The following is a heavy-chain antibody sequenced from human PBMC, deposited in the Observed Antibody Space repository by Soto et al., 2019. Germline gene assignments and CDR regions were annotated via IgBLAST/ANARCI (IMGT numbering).Heavy chain of an antibody. Sequence: QVQLVQSGAEVKKPGASVKVSCKASGYTFTSYGISWVRQAPGQGLEWMGWISAYNGNTNYAQKLQGRVTMTTDTSTSTAYMELRSLASHDTAVYYCARALIVVVPAAWAWFDPWGQGTLVTVSS. CDR2: ISAYNGNT. D-gene: IGHD2-2*01. CDR1: GYTFTSYG. CDR3: ARALIVVVPAAWAWFDP. V-gene: IGHV1-18*01. J-gene: IGHJ5*02.